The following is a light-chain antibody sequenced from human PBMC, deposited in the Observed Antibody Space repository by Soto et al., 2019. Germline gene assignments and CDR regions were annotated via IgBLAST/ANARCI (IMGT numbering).Light chain of an antibody. CDR3: QQYDNYPFT. J-gene: IGKJ3*01. CDR1: QRIGSW. V-gene: IGKV1-5*03. Sequence: DIQMTQSPSTLSASVGDRVTITCRASQRIGSWLAWYQQKPGKAPKLLIYKASSLQRGVPSRFSGSGSGTEFTLTIRSLQPDDFATYYCQQYDNYPFTFGPGTKVHI. CDR2: KAS.